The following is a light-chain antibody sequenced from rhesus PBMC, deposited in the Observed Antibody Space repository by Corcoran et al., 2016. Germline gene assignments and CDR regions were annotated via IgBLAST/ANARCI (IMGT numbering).Light chain of an antibody. Sequence: DIQMTQSPSALSASVGDRVTISCRASQNIYSNLAWYQQKPGKAPKLLIYAASSLHTGIPSRFRGSGSGTDFSLTISSLQPEDSAAYYCQHYYDNPWTFGQGTKVEIK. CDR2: AAS. CDR1: QNIYSN. J-gene: IGKJ1*01. V-gene: IGKV1S12*01. CDR3: QHYYDNPWT.